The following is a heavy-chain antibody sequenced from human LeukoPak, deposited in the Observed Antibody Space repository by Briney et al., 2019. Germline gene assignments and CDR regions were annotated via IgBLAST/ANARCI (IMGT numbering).Heavy chain of an antibody. D-gene: IGHD3-22*01. J-gene: IGHJ4*02. V-gene: IGHV3-23*01. CDR2: ISGSGGST. CDR1: GFTFSSYG. Sequence: GGSLRLSCAASGFTFSSYGMSWVRQAPGKGLEWVSAISGSGGSTYYADSVKGRFTISRDNSKNTLYLQMNSLRAEDTAVYYCAKDLYDSSGYPPNDYWGQGTLVTVSS. CDR3: AKDLYDSSGYPPNDY.